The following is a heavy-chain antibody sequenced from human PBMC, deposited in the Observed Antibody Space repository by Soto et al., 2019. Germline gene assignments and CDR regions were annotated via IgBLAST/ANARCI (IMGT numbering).Heavy chain of an antibody. Sequence: GGSLRLSCAASGFTFSSYAMSWVRQAPGKGLEWVSAISGSGGSTYYADSVKGRFTISRDNSKNTMYLQMNSLRAEDTAVYYCAKDGFEIAAAGYFDYWGQGTLVTVSS. V-gene: IGHV3-23*01. CDR1: GFTFSSYA. D-gene: IGHD6-13*01. J-gene: IGHJ4*02. CDR3: AKDGFEIAAAGYFDY. CDR2: ISGSGGST.